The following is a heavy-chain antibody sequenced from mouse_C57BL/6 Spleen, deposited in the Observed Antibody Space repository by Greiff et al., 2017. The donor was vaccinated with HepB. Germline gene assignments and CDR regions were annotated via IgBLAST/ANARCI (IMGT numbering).Heavy chain of an antibody. Sequence: QVQLKESGAELVRPGASVKLSCKASGYTFTDYYINWVKQRPGQGLEWIARIYPGSGNTYYNEKFKGKATLTAEKSSSTAYMQRSSLTAEDSAVYFWARDDYDPFAYWGQGTLVTVSA. D-gene: IGHD2-4*01. CDR3: ARDDYDPFAY. J-gene: IGHJ3*01. CDR2: IYPGSGNT. CDR1: GYTFTDYY. V-gene: IGHV1-76*01.